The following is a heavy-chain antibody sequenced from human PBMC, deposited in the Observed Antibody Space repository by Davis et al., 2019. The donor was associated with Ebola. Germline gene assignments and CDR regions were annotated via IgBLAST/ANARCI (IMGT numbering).Heavy chain of an antibody. J-gene: IGHJ4*02. CDR3: AISYGPLDY. V-gene: IGHV3-7*03. D-gene: IGHD3-10*01. Sequence: ETLSLTCTVSGDSISSYYWSWVRQAPGKGLEWVANIKQDGSEKYYVDSVKGRFTISRDNAKNSLYLQMNSLRSEDTAVYYCAISYGPLDYWGQGTLVTVSS. CDR2: IKQDGSEK. CDR1: GDSISSYY.